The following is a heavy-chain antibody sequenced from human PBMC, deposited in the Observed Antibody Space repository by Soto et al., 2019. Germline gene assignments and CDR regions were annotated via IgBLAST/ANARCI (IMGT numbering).Heavy chain of an antibody. V-gene: IGHV1-18*04. CDR3: ASGLAAAGQGYYYYGMDV. Sequence: QVQLVQSGAEVKKPGASVKVSCKASGYTFTSYGISWVRQAPGQGLEWMGWISAYNGNTNYAQKLQGRVIMTTDTSTSTAYMELRSLRSDDTAVYYCASGLAAAGQGYYYYGMDVWGQGTTVTVSS. CDR1: GYTFTSYG. CDR2: ISAYNGNT. J-gene: IGHJ6*02. D-gene: IGHD6-13*01.